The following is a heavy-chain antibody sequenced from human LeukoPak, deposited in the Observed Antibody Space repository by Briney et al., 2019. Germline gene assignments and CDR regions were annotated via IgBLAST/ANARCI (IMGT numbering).Heavy chain of an antibody. Sequence: SVKVSCKASGGTFSSYAISWVRQAPGQGLEWMGRIIPIFGTANYAQKFQGRVTITTDESTSTAYMELSSLRSEDTAVYYCARFLAYCGGDCAYFDYWGQGTLVTVSS. D-gene: IGHD2-21*02. CDR2: IIPIFGTA. CDR3: ARFLAYCGGDCAYFDY. J-gene: IGHJ4*02. V-gene: IGHV1-69*05. CDR1: GGTFSSYA.